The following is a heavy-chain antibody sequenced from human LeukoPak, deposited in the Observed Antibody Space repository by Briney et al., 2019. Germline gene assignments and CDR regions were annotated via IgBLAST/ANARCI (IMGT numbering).Heavy chain of an antibody. D-gene: IGHD3-22*01. CDR3: ARHYYDSSGYYRFDY. CDR2: IFTSGST. CDR1: GGSIRTGSYY. V-gene: IGHV4-61*02. J-gene: IGHJ4*02. Sequence: SETLSLTCTVSGGSIRTGSYYWSWIRQPAGKELQWIGRIFTSGSTNYNPSLKSRVTRSVDTSKNQFSLKLSSVTAADTAVYYCARHYYDSSGYYRFDYWGQGTLVTVSS.